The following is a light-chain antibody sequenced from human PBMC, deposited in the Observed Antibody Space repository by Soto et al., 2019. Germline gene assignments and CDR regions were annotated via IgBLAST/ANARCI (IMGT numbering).Light chain of an antibody. CDR1: SSNIGYNS. CDR2: DSD. V-gene: IGLV1-51*01. Sequence: QSVLTQPPSVSAAPGQKVTISCSGSSSNIGYNSVSWYQQLPGTAPKLLIYDSDQRPSGIPDRFSGSKSGTSGTLAITGLQTGDEADYYCGAWDGSLTAVVFGGGTQLTVL. CDR3: GAWDGSLTAVV. J-gene: IGLJ2*01.